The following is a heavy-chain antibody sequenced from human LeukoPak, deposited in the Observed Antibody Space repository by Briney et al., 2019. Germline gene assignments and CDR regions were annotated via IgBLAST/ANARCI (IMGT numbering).Heavy chain of an antibody. Sequence: ASVKVSCKASGYTFTAYFMHWVRQAPGQGLEWMGRVNPNSGVTNSIQKFQGRVTMTTDTSTSTAYMELRSLRSDDTAVYYCAREYYYDFWSGYYSLDYYYYGMDVWGQGTTVTVSS. CDR3: AREYYYDFWSGYYSLDYYYYGMDV. J-gene: IGHJ6*02. CDR1: GYTFTAYF. V-gene: IGHV1-2*06. CDR2: VNPNSGVT. D-gene: IGHD3-3*01.